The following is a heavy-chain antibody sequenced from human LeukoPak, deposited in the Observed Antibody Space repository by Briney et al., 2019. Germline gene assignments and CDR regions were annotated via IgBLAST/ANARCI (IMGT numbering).Heavy chain of an antibody. J-gene: IGHJ4*02. D-gene: IGHD2-2*01. CDR3: ARSCSSTSCYLDY. CDR1: VGPISSGGYY. V-gene: IGHV4-31*03. CDR2: IYYSGST. Sequence: SETLSLTCTVSVGPISSGGYYWSWIRQHPGKGLEWIGYIYYSGSTYYSPSLKSRVTISVDTSKNQFSLKLSSVTAADTAVYYCARSCSSTSCYLDYWGQGTLVTVSS.